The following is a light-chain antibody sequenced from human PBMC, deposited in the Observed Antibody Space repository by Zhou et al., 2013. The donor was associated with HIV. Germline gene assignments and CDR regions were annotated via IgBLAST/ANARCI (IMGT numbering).Light chain of an antibody. CDR3: LQHNSLPQT. J-gene: IGKJ1*01. Sequence: DIQMTQSPSSLSASVGASVTITCRASQSIGNWLAWYQQKPGKAPKLLIYKASNLETGVPSRFSGSGSGTEFTLTISSLQLEDFATYYCLQHNSLPQTFGQGTKVEIK. CDR1: QSIGNW. V-gene: IGKV1-5*03. CDR2: KAS.